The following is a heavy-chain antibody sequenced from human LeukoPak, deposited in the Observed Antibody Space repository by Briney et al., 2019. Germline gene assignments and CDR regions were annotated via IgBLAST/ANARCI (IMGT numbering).Heavy chain of an antibody. J-gene: IGHJ4*02. V-gene: IGHV1-24*01. CDR1: GYGLTELS. Sequence: ASVRVSCTVSGYGLTELSMHWVRQAPGKGLEWMGGFDPRNGGTYFAQNFQGRVTLTEDTSTDTSSMELRSLKSDDTAVHYCTTSDRQFCSPSSCYMPFDYWGQGSLVTVSS. D-gene: IGHD2-2*02. CDR3: TTSDRQFCSPSSCYMPFDY. CDR2: FDPRNGGT.